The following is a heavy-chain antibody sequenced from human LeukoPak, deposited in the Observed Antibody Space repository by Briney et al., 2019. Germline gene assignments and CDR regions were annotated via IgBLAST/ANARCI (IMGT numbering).Heavy chain of an antibody. CDR1: GFTFSSYA. V-gene: IGHV3-23*01. D-gene: IGHD3-3*01. CDR2: VGGGGHNT. Sequence: GGSLRLSCVASGFTFSSYAMSWVRQAPGKGLEWVSVVGGGGHNTYYADSVKGRFTMSRDNSKRTVYLQMNSLRAEDTAVYYCAKDRSSWYYPFDSWGQGTLVTVSS. CDR3: AKDRSSWYYPFDS. J-gene: IGHJ4*02.